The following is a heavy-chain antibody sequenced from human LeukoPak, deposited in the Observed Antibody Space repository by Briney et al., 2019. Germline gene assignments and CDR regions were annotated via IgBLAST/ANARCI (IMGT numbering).Heavy chain of an antibody. V-gene: IGHV1-18*01. CDR1: GYTFTSYG. CDR3: ARGISITGDWWFDP. CDR2: ISAYNGNT. Sequence: PMASVKVSCKASGYTFTSYGISWVRQAPGQGLEWMGWISAYNGNTNYAQKLQGRVTMTTDTSTSTAYMELRSLRSDDTAVYYCARGISITGDWWFDPWGQGTLVTVSS. D-gene: IGHD7-27*01. J-gene: IGHJ5*02.